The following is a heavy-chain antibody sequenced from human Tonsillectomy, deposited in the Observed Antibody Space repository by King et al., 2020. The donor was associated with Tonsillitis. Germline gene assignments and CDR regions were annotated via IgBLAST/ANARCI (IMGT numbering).Heavy chain of an antibody. J-gene: IGHJ4*02. CDR3: AKVLSYSLGPAY. V-gene: IGHV3-30*02. CDR2: IRNDGSNK. D-gene: IGHD4-11*01. Sequence: VQLVESGGGVFQPGGSLRLSCAASGFRFSIYGMSWVRQAPGKGLEWVALIRNDGSNKHYADSVQGRFTLSRDNSKNTLYLQMNSLSAEDTAVYYCAKVLSYSLGPAYWGRGPLVTLSS. CDR1: GFRFSIYG.